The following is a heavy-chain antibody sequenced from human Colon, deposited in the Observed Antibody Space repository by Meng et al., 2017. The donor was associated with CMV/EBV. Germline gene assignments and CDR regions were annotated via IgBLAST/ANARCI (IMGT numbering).Heavy chain of an antibody. V-gene: IGHV3-64*02. CDR1: GFTFSSYA. J-gene: IGHJ4*02. CDR2: ISTNGGST. D-gene: IGHD1-26*01. CDR3: ARDRGGYPYYFDY. Sequence: GGSLRLSCAASGFTFSSYAMHWVRQAPGKGLEYVSAISTNGGSTYYADSVKGRFTISRDNSKNTLYLQMGSLRAEDMAVYYCARDRGGYPYYFDYWGQGTLVTVSS.